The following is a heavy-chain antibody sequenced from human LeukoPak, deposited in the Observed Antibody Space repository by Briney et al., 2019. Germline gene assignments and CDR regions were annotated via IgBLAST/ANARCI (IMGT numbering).Heavy chain of an antibody. V-gene: IGHV3-73*01. CDR3: AKDRAYTISGSWVYFDY. Sequence: QTGGSLRLSCAASGFTFSGSALHWVRQASGKGLEWVGRIRSTANGYAAAYAASVKGRFTISRDDSKNTAYLQMNSLRAADTAVYYCAKDRAYTISGSWVYFDYWGQGTLVTVSS. D-gene: IGHD1-26*01. CDR2: IRSTANGYAA. CDR1: GFTFSGSA. J-gene: IGHJ4*02.